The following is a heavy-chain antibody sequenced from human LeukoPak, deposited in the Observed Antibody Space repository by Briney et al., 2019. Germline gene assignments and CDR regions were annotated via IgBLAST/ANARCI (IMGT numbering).Heavy chain of an antibody. CDR2: INPNSGGT. CDR1: GYTFTGYY. D-gene: IGHD1-26*01. Sequence: ASVKVSCKASGYTFTGYYMHWVRQAPGQGLEWMGWINPNSGGTNYAQKFQGRVTMTRDTSISTAYMELSRLRSDDTAVYSCARVVGGLGANDAFDIWGQGTMVTVSS. J-gene: IGHJ3*02. V-gene: IGHV1-2*02. CDR3: ARVVGGLGANDAFDI.